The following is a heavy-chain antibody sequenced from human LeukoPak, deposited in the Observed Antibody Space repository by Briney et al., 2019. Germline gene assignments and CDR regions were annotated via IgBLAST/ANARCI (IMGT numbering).Heavy chain of an antibody. V-gene: IGHV1-18*01. CDR2: ISAYNGNT. CDR1: GYTFTGYG. D-gene: IGHD3-22*01. Sequence: GASVKVSCKASGYTFTGYGVSWVRQAPGQGLEWMGWISAYNGNTNYAQNLQGRVTMTTDTSTSTAYMELRSLRSDDTAVYYCARDLNWDYYDSSGYADWGQGTLVTVSS. CDR3: ARDLNWDYYDSSGYAD. J-gene: IGHJ4*02.